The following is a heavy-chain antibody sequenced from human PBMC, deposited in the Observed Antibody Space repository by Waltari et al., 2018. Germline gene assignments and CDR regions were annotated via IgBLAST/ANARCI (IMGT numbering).Heavy chain of an antibody. J-gene: IGHJ4*02. V-gene: IGHV4-34*01. D-gene: IGHD1-26*01. CDR2: INHSGST. CDR1: GGSFSGSY. CDR3: AGGFGWERRHPFDY. Sequence: QVQLQQWGAGLLKPSETLSLTCAVYGGSFSGSYWSWIRQPPGKGREWLGEINHSGSTNSRPSLKSRVTISVDTSNNKFSLKLSSVTAADTAVYYCAGGFGWERRHPFDYWGQGTLVTVSS.